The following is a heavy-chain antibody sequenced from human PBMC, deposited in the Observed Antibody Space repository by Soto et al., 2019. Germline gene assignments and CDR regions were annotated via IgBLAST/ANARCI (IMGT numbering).Heavy chain of an antibody. D-gene: IGHD1-1*01. Sequence: SETLSHTCPVSGVNISSYYWSWIRQPPGKGLEWIGYIYYSGSTNCNPSLKSRVTISVDTSKNQFSLKLSSVTAADTAVYYCARESNEVLDYYYYMDVWGKGTTVTVSS. V-gene: IGHV4-59*01. CDR3: ARESNEVLDYYYYMDV. CDR2: IYYSGST. CDR1: GVNISSYY. J-gene: IGHJ6*03.